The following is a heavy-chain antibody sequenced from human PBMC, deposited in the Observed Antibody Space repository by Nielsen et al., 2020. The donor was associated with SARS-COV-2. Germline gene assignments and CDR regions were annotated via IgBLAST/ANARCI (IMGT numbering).Heavy chain of an antibody. V-gene: IGHV4-30-2*01. D-gene: IGHD6-19*01. CDR2: IYHSGST. CDR1: GGSISSGGYS. J-gene: IGHJ6*02. CDR3: ARFTGSTYSSGWYNYYYGMDV. Sequence: SETLSLTCAVSGGSISSGGYSWSWIRQPPGKGLEWIGYIYHSGSTYYNPSLKSRVTISVDRSKNQFSLKLSSVTAADTAVYYCARFTGSTYSSGWYNYYYGMDVWGQGTTVTVSS.